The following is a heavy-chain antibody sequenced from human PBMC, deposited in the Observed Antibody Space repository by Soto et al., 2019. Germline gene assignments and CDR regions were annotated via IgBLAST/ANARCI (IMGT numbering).Heavy chain of an antibody. V-gene: IGHV3-7*01. CDR1: GLTFSSYW. D-gene: IGHD3-16*01. CDR2: INEDGSAK. J-gene: IGHJ4*02. CDR3: ASGGHVDY. Sequence: VQLVESGGGLVQPGGSLRLSCTTSGLTFSSYWMTWVRQAPGKGLEWVANINEDGSAKYYVDSVKGRFTISRDNAENSLSLQMNSLRVEDTAVYYCASGGHVDYCGQGTLVTVSS.